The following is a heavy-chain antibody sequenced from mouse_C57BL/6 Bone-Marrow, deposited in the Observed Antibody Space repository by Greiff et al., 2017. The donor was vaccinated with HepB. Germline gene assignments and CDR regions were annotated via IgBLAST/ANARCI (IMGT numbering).Heavy chain of an antibody. D-gene: IGHD3-2*02. V-gene: IGHV1-76*01. J-gene: IGHJ4*01. Sequence: QVQLQQSGAELVRPGASVKLSCKASGYTFTDYYINWVKQRPGQGLEWIARIYPGSGNTYYNEKFKGKATLTAEKSSSTAYMQLSSLTSEDSAVYFCARYRLRLPPLAMDYWGQGTSVTVSS. CDR1: GYTFTDYY. CDR2: IYPGSGNT. CDR3: ARYRLRLPPLAMDY.